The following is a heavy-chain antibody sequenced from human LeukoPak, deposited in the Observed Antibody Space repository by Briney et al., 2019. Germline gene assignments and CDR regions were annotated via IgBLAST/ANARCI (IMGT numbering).Heavy chain of an antibody. J-gene: IGHJ4*02. CDR3: AKGGHYSFFDY. CDR1: GLTFSSHW. D-gene: IGHD2-15*01. CDR2: ITNDGSST. V-gene: IGHV3-74*01. Sequence: GGSLRLSCAASGLTFSSHWMHWVRQAPGKGLVWVSRITNDGSSTTYADSVKGRFTISRDNAKNMLYLQVNSLRAEDTAVYYCAKGGHYSFFDYWGQGTLVTVSS.